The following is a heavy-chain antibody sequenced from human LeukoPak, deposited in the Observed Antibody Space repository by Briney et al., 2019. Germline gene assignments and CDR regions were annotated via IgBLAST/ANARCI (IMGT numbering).Heavy chain of an antibody. CDR3: ARGPGTVGPSP. CDR2: INHSGDT. Sequence: SETLSLTCNVSGTSFTHYYWSWIRQTPEKGLEWIGQINHSGDTSYNPSLRSRVTLSVDSSKNQFSLKVTSVTAADTGVYYCARGPGTVGPSPWGQATQVTVSS. V-gene: IGHV4-34*01. CDR1: GTSFTHYY. D-gene: IGHD1/OR15-1a*01. J-gene: IGHJ5*02.